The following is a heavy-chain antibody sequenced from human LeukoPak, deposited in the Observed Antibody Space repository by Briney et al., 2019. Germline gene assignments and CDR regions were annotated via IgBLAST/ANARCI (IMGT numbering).Heavy chain of an antibody. D-gene: IGHD3-10*01. CDR2: ISSSSSTI. J-gene: IGHJ4*02. Sequence: GGSLRLSCAATGFTFSSYSMNWVRQALGKGLEWVSYISSSSSTIYYADSVKGRFTISRDNAKNSLYLQMNSLRDEDTAVYYCARDLWFGELPTDYWGQGTLVTVSS. V-gene: IGHV3-48*02. CDR1: GFTFSSYS. CDR3: ARDLWFGELPTDY.